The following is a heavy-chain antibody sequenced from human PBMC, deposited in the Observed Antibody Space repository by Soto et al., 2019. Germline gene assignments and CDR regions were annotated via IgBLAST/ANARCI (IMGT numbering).Heavy chain of an antibody. V-gene: IGHV3-23*01. J-gene: IGHJ4*02. CDR2: ISGSGGST. CDR3: SKDKVADAMLIDY. D-gene: IGHD2-2*01. CDR1: GFTFSSYA. Sequence: EVQLLESGGGLVQPGGSLRLSCAASGFTFSSYAMSWVRQAPGKGLAWVSAISGSGGSTYYADSVKGRLTISRDNTKNTLYLQMNSLRAEDTAGYYCSKDKVADAMLIDYWGQGTLVTVSS.